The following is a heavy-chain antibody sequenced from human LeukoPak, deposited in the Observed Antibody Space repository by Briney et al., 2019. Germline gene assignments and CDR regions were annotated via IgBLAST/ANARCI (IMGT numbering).Heavy chain of an antibody. D-gene: IGHD3-9*01. V-gene: IGHV4-4*07. Sequence: SETLSLTCTVSGGSISSYYWSWIRQPAGKGLEWIGRIYTSGSTNYNPSLKSRVTMSVDTSKNQFSLKLSSVTAADTAVYYCARDKTTPLRYFGLGFDPWGQGTLVTVSS. J-gene: IGHJ5*02. CDR3: ARDKTTPLRYFGLGFDP. CDR2: IYTSGST. CDR1: GGSISSYY.